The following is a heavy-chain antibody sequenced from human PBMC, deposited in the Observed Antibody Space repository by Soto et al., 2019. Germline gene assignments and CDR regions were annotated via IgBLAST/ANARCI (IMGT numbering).Heavy chain of an antibody. CDR2: INPNSGVT. CDR3: ARESGGATATLDYYYFYMDV. Sequence: QVQLVQSGAEVKKPGASVTVSCRSSGDTFTDYYMHWVRQAPGQGLEWMGWINPNSGVTKYAQKFQGWVTMTRDTAIRTVYLQLSRLRSDAKAVYYCARESGGATATLDYYYFYMDVWGTATTVTVSS. CDR1: GDTFTDYY. D-gene: IGHD1-26*01. V-gene: IGHV1-2*04. J-gene: IGHJ6*03.